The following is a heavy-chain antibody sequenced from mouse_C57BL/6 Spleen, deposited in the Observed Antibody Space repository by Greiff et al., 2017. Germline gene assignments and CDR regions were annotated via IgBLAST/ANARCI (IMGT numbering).Heavy chain of an antibody. CDR2: ISYDGSN. CDR3: AREGIYDGYYRAY. J-gene: IGHJ3*01. V-gene: IGHV3-6*01. Sequence: EVKLVESGPGLVKPSQSLSLTCSVTGYSITSGYYWNWIRQFPGNKLEWMGYISYDGSNNYNPSLKNRISITRDTSKNQFFLKLNSVTTEDTATYYCAREGIYDGYYRAYWGQGTLVTVSA. CDR1: GYSITSGYY. D-gene: IGHD2-3*01.